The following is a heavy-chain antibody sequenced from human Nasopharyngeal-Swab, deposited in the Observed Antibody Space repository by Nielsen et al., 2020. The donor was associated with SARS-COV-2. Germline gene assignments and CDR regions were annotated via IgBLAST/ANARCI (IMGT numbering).Heavy chain of an antibody. D-gene: IGHD1-26*01. J-gene: IGHJ5*02. V-gene: IGHV3-9*01. CDR1: GFTFDEYA. CDR2: ISWNSGTI. CDR3: VKGSSSGSYPNWFDP. Sequence: SLRLSCVAPGFTFDEYAMHWVRQAPGKGLEWVSGISWNSGTIAYADSVRGRFTFSRDNGKSSLYLQMNSLRPEDTAFYYCVKGSSSGSYPNWFDPWGQGTLVTVSS.